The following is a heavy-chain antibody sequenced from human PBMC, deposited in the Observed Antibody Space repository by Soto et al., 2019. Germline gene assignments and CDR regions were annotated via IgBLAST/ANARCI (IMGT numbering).Heavy chain of an antibody. Sequence: QVQLQESGPGLVKHSETLSLTCNVSGGFINSGGYYWGWFRQHPGKGPEWIGYIHYRGRNSYNPSLDSRGTISLDTTGHHFALKLTSVTAADTAVYYCARCRDAFGFDSWGQGTLVTVSS. J-gene: IGHJ4*02. D-gene: IGHD2-15*01. CDR1: GGFINSGGYY. V-gene: IGHV4-31*03. CDR2: IHYRGRN. CDR3: ARCRDAFGFDS.